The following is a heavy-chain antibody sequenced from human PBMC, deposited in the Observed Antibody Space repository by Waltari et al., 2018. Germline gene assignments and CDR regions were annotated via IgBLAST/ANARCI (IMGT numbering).Heavy chain of an antibody. D-gene: IGHD3-10*01. J-gene: IGHJ6*02. Sequence: QVQLQQWGAGLLKPSETLSLTCAVYGGSFSGYYWSWIRQPPGKGLAWIGEIKHRGSTNYNPSLKSRVTISVDTSKSQCSLKLGSVTAADTAVYYCARGGPITMVRGIYGMDVWGQGP. CDR3: ARGGPITMVRGIYGMDV. CDR1: GGSFSGYY. CDR2: IKHRGST. V-gene: IGHV4-34*01.